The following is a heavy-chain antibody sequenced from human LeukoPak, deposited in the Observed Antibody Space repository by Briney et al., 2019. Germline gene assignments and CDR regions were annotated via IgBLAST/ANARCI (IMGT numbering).Heavy chain of an antibody. V-gene: IGHV1-46*01. J-gene: IGHJ4*02. CDR3: ARDLFGNYPAGLFDY. Sequence: VASVKVSCKASGYTFTSYYMHWVRQAPGQGLEWMGIINPSGGSTSYAQKFQGRVTMTRDTSTSTVYMELSSLGSEDTAVYYCARDLFGNYPAGLFDYWGQGTLVTVSS. CDR1: GYTFTSYY. CDR2: INPSGGST. D-gene: IGHD4-11*01.